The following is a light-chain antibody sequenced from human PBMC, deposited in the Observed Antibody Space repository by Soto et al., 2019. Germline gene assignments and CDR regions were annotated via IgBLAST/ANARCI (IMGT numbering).Light chain of an antibody. V-gene: IGLV4-69*01. J-gene: IGLJ7*01. CDR3: QTWGTGIAV. CDR1: SGHSSYA. Sequence: QSVLTQSPSASASLGASVKLTCTLSSGHSSYAIAWHQQQPEKGPRYLMKLNSDGSHSKGDGIPDRFSGSSSGAERYLTISSLQSDDEADYSCQTWGTGIAVFGGGTQLTVL. CDR2: LNSDGSH.